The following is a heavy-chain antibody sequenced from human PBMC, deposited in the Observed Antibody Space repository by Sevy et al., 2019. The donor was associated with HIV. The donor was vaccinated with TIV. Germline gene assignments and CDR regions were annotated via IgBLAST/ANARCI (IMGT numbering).Heavy chain of an antibody. D-gene: IGHD2-2*01. V-gene: IGHV3-48*03. Sequence: GGSLRLSCAASGFTFSSYEMNWVRQAPGKGLEWVSYISSSGSTIYYADSVKGRFTISGNNAKNSLYLQMNSLRAEDTAVYYCARGRKTDRSKSRAAVDYWGQGTLVTVSS. CDR2: ISSSGSTI. J-gene: IGHJ4*02. CDR3: ARGRKTDRSKSRAAVDY. CDR1: GFTFSSYE.